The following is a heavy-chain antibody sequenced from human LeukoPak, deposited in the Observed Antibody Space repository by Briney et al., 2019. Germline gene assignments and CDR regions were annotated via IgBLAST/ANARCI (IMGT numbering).Heavy chain of an antibody. CDR1: GGSISSYF. Sequence: SETLSLTCTVSGGSISSYFWTWIRQSPGKGLEWIGYISNIGSTNYNPSLRSRVTMSVDTSKNQFSLKLSSVTAADTAVYYCARDAPYYMDVWGKGTTVTISS. V-gene: IGHV4-59*12. CDR3: ARDAPYYMDV. CDR2: ISNIGST. J-gene: IGHJ6*03.